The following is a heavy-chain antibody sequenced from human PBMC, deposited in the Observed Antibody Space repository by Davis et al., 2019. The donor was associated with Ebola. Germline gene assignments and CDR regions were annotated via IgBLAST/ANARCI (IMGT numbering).Heavy chain of an antibody. V-gene: IGHV1-18*01. CDR3: ARDHSGYNYFYNGMDV. Sequence: ASAKVSCKASGYTFTTYGISWVRQAPGQGLEWMGWISAHNGNTNYAHKLQDRVTMTTDTSTNTAYMELESLRPDDTAVYYCARDHSGYNYFYNGMDVWGRGTTVTVSS. D-gene: IGHD5-24*01. J-gene: IGHJ6*04. CDR2: ISAHNGNT. CDR1: GYTFTTYG.